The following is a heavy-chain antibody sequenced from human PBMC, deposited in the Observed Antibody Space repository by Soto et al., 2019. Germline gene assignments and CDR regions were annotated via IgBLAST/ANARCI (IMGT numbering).Heavy chain of an antibody. V-gene: IGHV3-30-3*01. D-gene: IGHD1-1*01. CDR2: ISYDGSNK. J-gene: IGHJ2*01. CDR3: ARDRATGTYWYFDL. CDR1: GFTFSSYA. Sequence: QVQLVESGGGVVQPGRSLRLSCAASGFTFSSYAMHWVRQAPGKGLEWVAVISYDGSNKYYADSVKGRFTISRDNSKNTLYLQMNRLRAEDTAVYYCARDRATGTYWYFDLWGRGTLVTVSS.